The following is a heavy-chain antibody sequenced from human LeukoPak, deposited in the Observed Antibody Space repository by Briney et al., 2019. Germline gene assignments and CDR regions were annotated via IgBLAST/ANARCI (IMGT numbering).Heavy chain of an antibody. CDR3: AARASGSYFGWFDP. CDR2: IYYSGST. D-gene: IGHD1-26*01. V-gene: IGHV4-59*01. CDR1: GGSISSYY. Sequence: SETLSLTCTVSGGSISSYYWSWIRQPPGKGLEWIGYIYYSGSTNYNPPLKSRVTISVDTSKNQFSLKLSSVTAADTAVYYCAARASGSYFGWFDPWGQGTLVTVSS. J-gene: IGHJ5*02.